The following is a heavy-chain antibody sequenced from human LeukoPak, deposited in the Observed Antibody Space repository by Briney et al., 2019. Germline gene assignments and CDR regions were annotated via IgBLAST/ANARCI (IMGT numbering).Heavy chain of an antibody. CDR1: GFTFSTYT. Sequence: GVSLRLSCAASGFTFSTYTMSWVRQAPGKGLVWVSSINTDGSSTNFEASVKGRFTISRDNARNTLYLQMNSLRAEDTALYYCARDNGELDYWGQGTLVTVSS. CDR2: INTDGSST. V-gene: IGHV3-74*01. J-gene: IGHJ4*02. CDR3: ARDNGELDY.